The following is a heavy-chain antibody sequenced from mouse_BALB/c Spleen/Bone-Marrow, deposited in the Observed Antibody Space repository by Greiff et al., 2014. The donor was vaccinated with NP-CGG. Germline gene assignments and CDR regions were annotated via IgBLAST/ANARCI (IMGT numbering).Heavy chain of an antibody. CDR1: GFTFTDYY. J-gene: IGHJ4*01. Sequence: EVQLVESGGGLVQPGGSLRLSCATSGFTFTDYYMSWVRQPPGKALEWLGFIRNKANGYTTEYSASVKGRFTISRDNSQSILYLQMNTLRAEDSATYYCARNYDGAKDYWGQGTSVTVSS. D-gene: IGHD2-12*01. CDR2: IRNKANGYTT. V-gene: IGHV7-3*02. CDR3: ARNYDGAKDY.